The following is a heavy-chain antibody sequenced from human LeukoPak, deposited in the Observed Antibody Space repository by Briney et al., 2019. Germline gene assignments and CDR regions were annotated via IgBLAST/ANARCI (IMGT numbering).Heavy chain of an antibody. CDR2: IYTSGST. CDR3: ARDFDELLRFNWFDP. Sequence: SETLSLTCTVSGGSISSYYWSWIRQPAGKGLEWIGRIYTSGSTNYNPSLKSRVTMSVDTSENQFSLKLSSVTAADTAVYYCARDFDELLRFNWFDPWGQGTLVTVSS. CDR1: GGSISSYY. V-gene: IGHV4-4*07. J-gene: IGHJ5*02. D-gene: IGHD1-26*01.